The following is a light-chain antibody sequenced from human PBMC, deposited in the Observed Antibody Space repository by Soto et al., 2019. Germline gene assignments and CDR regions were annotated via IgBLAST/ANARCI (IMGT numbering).Light chain of an antibody. J-gene: IGKJ1*01. V-gene: IGKV3-11*01. CDR3: QQRSNWPWT. CDR1: QSVRSN. CDR2: DAS. Sequence: EIVLTQSPATLSLSPGERATLSCRASQSVRSNLAWYQQKPGQAHRLLIYDASNRATGILGRFSGSGSGTDFTLTISNLEPEDFAVYYCQQRSNWPWTCGQGAKVEIK.